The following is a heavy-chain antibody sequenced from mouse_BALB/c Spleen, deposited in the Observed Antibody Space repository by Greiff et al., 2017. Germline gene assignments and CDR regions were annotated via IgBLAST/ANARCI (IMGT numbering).Heavy chain of an antibody. Sequence: VQLQQSGTVLARPGASVKMSCKASGYTFTSYWMHWVKQRPGQGLEWIGAIYPGNSDTSYNQKFKGKAKLTAVTSTSTAYMELSSLTNEDSAVYYCTRGGEFITTVVAHFDYWGQGTTLTVSS. D-gene: IGHD1-1*01. CDR2: IYPGNSDT. J-gene: IGHJ2*01. CDR1: GYTFTSYW. V-gene: IGHV1-5*01. CDR3: TRGGEFITTVVAHFDY.